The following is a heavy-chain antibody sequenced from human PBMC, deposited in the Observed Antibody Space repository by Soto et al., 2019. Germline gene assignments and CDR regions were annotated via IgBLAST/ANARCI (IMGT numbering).Heavy chain of an antibody. CDR3: ARVLIGAAATHNWCDP. CDR1: GGTFSSYA. CDR2: IIPIFGTA. Sequence: QVQLVQSGAEVKKPGSSVKVSCKASGGTFSSYAISWVRQAPGQGLEWMGGIIPIFGTANYAQKFQGRATSTADESTSTAYMGMSSLRSEDTALYYWARVLIGAAATHNWCDPWCQGTLVSVSS. J-gene: IGHJ5*02. V-gene: IGHV1-69*01. D-gene: IGHD6-13*01.